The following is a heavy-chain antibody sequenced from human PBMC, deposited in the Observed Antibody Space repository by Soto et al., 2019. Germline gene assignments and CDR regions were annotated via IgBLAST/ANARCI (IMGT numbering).Heavy chain of an antibody. CDR2: IYYSGST. J-gene: IGHJ4*02. CDR3: ARGYSSNWFRLDY. D-gene: IGHD6-13*01. Sequence: PSETLSLTCTVSGVSVSTNTQYWGWIRQSPGKGLEWIGYIYYSGSTYYSPSLKSRVTMSVDTSKNQFSLNLNSVTAADTAVYFCARGYSSNWFRLDYWGQGIPVTVSS. CDR1: GVSVSTNTQY. V-gene: IGHV4-39*07.